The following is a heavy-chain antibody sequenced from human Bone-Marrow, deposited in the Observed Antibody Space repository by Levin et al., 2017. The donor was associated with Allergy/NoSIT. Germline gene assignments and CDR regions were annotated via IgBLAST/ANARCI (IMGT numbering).Heavy chain of an antibody. J-gene: IGHJ5*02. D-gene: IGHD2-8*01. CDR1: GFTFNNYG. CDR2: ISYDRANK. Sequence: GGSLRLSCAASGFTFNNYGVHWVRQAPGKGLEWVTVISYDRANKFYADSVKGRFTISRDNSENTVYLQMNSLTPEDTALYYCAKDVGYCTNGVCLHNWFDPWGQGTLVTVSS. CDR3: AKDVGYCTNGVCLHNWFDP. V-gene: IGHV3-30*18.